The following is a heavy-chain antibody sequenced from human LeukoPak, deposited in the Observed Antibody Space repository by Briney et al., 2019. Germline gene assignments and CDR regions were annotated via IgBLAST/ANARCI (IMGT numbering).Heavy chain of an antibody. CDR1: GYTFTSYD. Sequence: GASVKVSCKASGYTFTSYDINWVRQATGQGLEWMGWMNPNSGNTGYAQKFQGRVTMTRNTSISTAYLELSSLRSEDTAVYYCARVRFSDFWSGYLFLNYGMDVWGQGTTVTVSS. CDR2: MNPNSGNT. J-gene: IGHJ6*02. CDR3: ARVRFSDFWSGYLFLNYGMDV. V-gene: IGHV1-8*01. D-gene: IGHD3-3*01.